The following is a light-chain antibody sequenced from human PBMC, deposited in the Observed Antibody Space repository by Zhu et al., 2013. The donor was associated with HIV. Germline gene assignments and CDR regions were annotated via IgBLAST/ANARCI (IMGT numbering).Light chain of an antibody. CDR2: AAS. Sequence: DIQMTQSPSTLSASVGDRVTITCRASHDIGKYLAWYQQKPGKAPKLLIYAASTLQSGVPSRFGGSGSGTEFTLTITSLQPDDFATYYCQHVNSNAAFGPGTKVDV. J-gene: IGKJ3*01. CDR1: HDIGKY. CDR3: QHVNSNAA. V-gene: IGKV1-9*01.